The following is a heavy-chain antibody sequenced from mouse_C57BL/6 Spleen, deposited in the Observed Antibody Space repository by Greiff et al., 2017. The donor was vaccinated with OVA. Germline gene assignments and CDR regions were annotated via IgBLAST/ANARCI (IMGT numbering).Heavy chain of an antibody. J-gene: IGHJ2*01. Sequence: EVQLQQSGAELVKPGASVKLSCTASGFTITDYSMHWVKQRTEQGLEWIGRIDPEDGETNYAPKFQGKATITADTSSNTAYLQLSSLTSGDTAVYYCARGAAQGDYWGQGTTLTVSS. V-gene: IGHV14-2*01. CDR3: ARGAAQGDY. D-gene: IGHD3-2*02. CDR2: IDPEDGET. CDR1: GFTITDYS.